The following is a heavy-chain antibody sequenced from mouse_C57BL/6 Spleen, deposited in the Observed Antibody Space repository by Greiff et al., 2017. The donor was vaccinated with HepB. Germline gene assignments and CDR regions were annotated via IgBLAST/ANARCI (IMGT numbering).Heavy chain of an antibody. CDR1: GYTFTEYT. Sequence: VQLQQSGAELVKPGASVKLSCKASGYTFTEYTIHWVKQRSGQGLEWIGWFYPGSGSIKYNEKFKDKATLTADKSSSTVYMELSRWTSEDSAVYFCARHEDGDGYYLRYFDVWGTGTTVTVSS. J-gene: IGHJ1*03. CDR3: ARHEDGDGYYLRYFDV. D-gene: IGHD2-3*01. V-gene: IGHV1-62-2*01. CDR2: FYPGSGSI.